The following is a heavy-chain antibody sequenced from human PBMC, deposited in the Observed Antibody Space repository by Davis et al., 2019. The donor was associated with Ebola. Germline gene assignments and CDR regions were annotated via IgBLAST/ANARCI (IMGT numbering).Heavy chain of an antibody. J-gene: IGHJ5*02. D-gene: IGHD3-9*01. Sequence: MPSETLSLTCVVSGGSISGVGYSWSWIRQPPGKGLEWIGCVHYTGSTYYNPSLKSGPMITVDRSNNRFSLRLSSLTAADTAVYYCARAPYYEILTCPPDYLFDTWGQGTLVAVSS. CDR3: ARAPYYEILTCPPDYLFDT. CDR2: VHYTGST. V-gene: IGHV4-30-4*07. CDR1: GGSISGVGYS.